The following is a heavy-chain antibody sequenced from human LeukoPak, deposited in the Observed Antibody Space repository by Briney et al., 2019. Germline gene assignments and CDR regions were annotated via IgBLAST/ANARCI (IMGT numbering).Heavy chain of an antibody. CDR1: GFTVNSNY. J-gene: IGHJ4*02. CDR3: ARGLQWLLD. D-gene: IGHD3-3*01. Sequence: GGSLRLSCAASGFTVNSNYITWVRQAPGKGLEWVSVIYSGGSTYYADSVRGRFTISRDNSKNTLYLQMNTLRAEDTVEYYCARGLQWLLDWGQGTLVTVSS. V-gene: IGHV3-66*02. CDR2: IYSGGST.